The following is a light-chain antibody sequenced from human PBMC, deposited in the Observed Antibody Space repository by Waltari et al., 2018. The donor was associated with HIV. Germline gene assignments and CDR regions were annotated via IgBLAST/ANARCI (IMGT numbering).Light chain of an antibody. Sequence: DIHMTQSPPSLSASVGDRVTITCRASQSISVYLNWYQQKSGEAPRVLIYAASNLQSGVPSRFSVSGSGTDFTLTISSRQPEDFGTYYCQESFSALPFTFGPGTKVDIK. J-gene: IGKJ3*01. V-gene: IGKV1-39*01. CDR3: QESFSALPFT. CDR2: AAS. CDR1: QSISVY.